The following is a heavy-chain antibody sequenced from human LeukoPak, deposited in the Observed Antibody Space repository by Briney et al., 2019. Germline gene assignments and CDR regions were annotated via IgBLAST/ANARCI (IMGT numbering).Heavy chain of an antibody. D-gene: IGHD4-17*01. CDR2: LYSGGST. V-gene: IGHV3-66*01. CDR3: ASCPEHYGVFRRNYFDY. CDR1: GFTISSKY. Sequence: GGSLRLSCTASGFTISSKYMNWVGQAPGKGLEWDSVLYSGGSTYYADSVKGRFTISRDNSKNTLYLQMNSLRAEDTAVYYCASCPEHYGVFRRNYFDYWGQGTLVTVSS. J-gene: IGHJ4*02.